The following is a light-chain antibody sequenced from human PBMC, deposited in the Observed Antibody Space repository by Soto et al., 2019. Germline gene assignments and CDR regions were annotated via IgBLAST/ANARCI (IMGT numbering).Light chain of an antibody. Sequence: QSVLTQPPSASGTPRQRVTISCSGGSSNIGTNPVSWYQQFPGTAPKLLMFSNNQGPSGVPDRFSGSKSGTSASLAISGLQSEDEADYYCATWDDSLNGWVFGGGTKLTVL. CDR2: SNN. CDR3: ATWDDSLNGWV. V-gene: IGLV1-44*01. CDR1: SSNIGTNP. J-gene: IGLJ3*02.